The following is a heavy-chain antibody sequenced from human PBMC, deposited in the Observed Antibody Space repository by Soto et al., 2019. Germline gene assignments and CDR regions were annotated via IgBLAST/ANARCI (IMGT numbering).Heavy chain of an antibody. CDR1: GYTFTNFG. Sequence: QVQLVQSGAEVKKPGASVKVSCKASGYTFTNFGISWVRQAPGQGLEWMGWISAYNGNTNYAQNSQXXXRXATDTATSTAYMELRSLRSDDTAVYYCARGRAPVDYWGQGTLVTVSS. V-gene: IGHV1-18*01. CDR3: ARGRAPVDY. J-gene: IGHJ4*02. CDR2: ISAYNGNT.